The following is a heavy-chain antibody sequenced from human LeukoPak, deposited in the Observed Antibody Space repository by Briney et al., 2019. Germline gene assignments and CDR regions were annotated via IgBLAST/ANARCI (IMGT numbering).Heavy chain of an antibody. D-gene: IGHD5-24*01. V-gene: IGHV4-59*12. J-gene: IGHJ5*02. CDR1: GGSISSYY. Sequence: PSETLSLTCTVSGGSISSYYWSWIRQPPGQGLEWIGYIYYSGSTNYNPSLKSRVTISVDTSKNQFSLKLSSVTAADTAVYYCARDLDGYNNWFDPWGQGTLVTVSS. CDR2: IYYSGST. CDR3: ARDLDGYNNWFDP.